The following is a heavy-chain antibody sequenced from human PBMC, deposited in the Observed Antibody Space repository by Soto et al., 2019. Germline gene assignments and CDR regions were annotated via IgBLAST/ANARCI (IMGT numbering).Heavy chain of an antibody. CDR2: INPSGGST. J-gene: IGHJ6*02. CDR3: ARDLVVLMVYATPYYYYYGMDV. Sequence: ASVKVSCKASGYTFTSYYMHWVRQAPGQGLEWMGIINPSGGSTSYAQKFQGRVTMTRDTSTSTVYMELSSLRSEDTAVYYCARDLVVLMVYATPYYYYYGMDVWGQGTRVTVSS. V-gene: IGHV1-46*01. CDR1: GYTFTSYY. D-gene: IGHD2-8*01.